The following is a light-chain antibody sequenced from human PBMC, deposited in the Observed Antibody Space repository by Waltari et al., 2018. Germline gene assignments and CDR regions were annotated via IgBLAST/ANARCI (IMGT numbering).Light chain of an antibody. Sequence: QSALTQPASVSGSPGQSITISCSGTSSDVGASNLISWYQQHPGKVPTLMIYEVNKRPSGVSNRCSGSKSDNTASRTIAGLQAEDEADYYCAAWDDSLNGVVFGGGTKVTVL. J-gene: IGLJ2*01. CDR2: EVN. CDR3: AAWDDSLNGVV. CDR1: SSDVGASNL. V-gene: IGLV2-23*02.